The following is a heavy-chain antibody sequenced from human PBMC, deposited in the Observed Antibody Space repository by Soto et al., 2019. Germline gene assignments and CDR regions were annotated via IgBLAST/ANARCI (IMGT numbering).Heavy chain of an antibody. J-gene: IGHJ4*02. Sequence: SETLSLTCAVYGGSFSDYYWSWIRQPPGKGLEWIGEINHSGSTNYNLSLKSRVTISVYTSKNQFSLKLSSVTAADTAVYYCSSAKDQYDSSAYPFLRLRGRKQCYFEYWVQVTLVSVSS. D-gene: IGHD3-22*01. CDR2: INHSGST. CDR1: GGSFSDYY. V-gene: IGHV4-34*01. CDR3: SSAKDQYDSSAYPFLRLRGRKQCYFEY.